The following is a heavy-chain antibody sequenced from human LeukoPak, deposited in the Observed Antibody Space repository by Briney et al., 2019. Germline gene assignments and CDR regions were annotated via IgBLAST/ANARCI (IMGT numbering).Heavy chain of an antibody. CDR3: ARDPFPYCNSPSCYTRHFDS. V-gene: IGHV1-18*01. D-gene: IGHD2-2*02. CDR2: ISAYNGYT. J-gene: IGHJ4*02. CDR1: GYTFTNYG. Sequence: ASVKVSCKASGYTFTNYGFNWVRQAPGQGLEWMGWISAYNGYTNSAQKLQGRVTMTTDTSTSTAYMELRSLRSDDTAVYFCARDPFPYCNSPSCYTRHFDSWGQGTLVTVSS.